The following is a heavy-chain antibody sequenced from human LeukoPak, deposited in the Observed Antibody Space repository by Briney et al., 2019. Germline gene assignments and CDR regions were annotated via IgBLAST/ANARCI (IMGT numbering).Heavy chain of an antibody. CDR2: IYYSGST. V-gene: IGHV4-30-4*08. CDR1: GGSISSGDYY. Sequence: PSETLSLTCTVSGGSISSGDYYWSWIRQPPGKGLEWIGYIYYSGSTYYNPSLKSRVTISVDTSKNQFSLKLSSVTAADTAVYYCASSLGYCSSTSCRNWFDPWGQGTLVTVSS. J-gene: IGHJ5*02. CDR3: ASSLGYCSSTSCRNWFDP. D-gene: IGHD2-2*01.